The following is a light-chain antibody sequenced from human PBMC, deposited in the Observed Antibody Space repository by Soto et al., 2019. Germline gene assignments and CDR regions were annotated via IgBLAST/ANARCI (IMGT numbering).Light chain of an antibody. J-gene: IGLJ2*01. Sequence: QSVLTQPASVSGSPGESITISCTGTASYVGGYGYVSWYQQHPGKAPKLIIYEVNNRHSGVSNRFPVSKSDNTTSLTLSGLQAQDEDDYDCCCCTSAGTIEVFGGGTKLTVL. CDR3: CCCTSAGTIEV. CDR1: ASYVGGYGY. V-gene: IGLV2-14*01. CDR2: EVN.